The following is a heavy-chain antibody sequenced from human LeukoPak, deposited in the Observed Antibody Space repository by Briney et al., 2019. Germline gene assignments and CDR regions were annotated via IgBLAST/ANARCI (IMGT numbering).Heavy chain of an antibody. CDR2: ISGSGDNT. V-gene: IGHV3-23*01. CDR1: GFTFSGFA. J-gene: IGHJ6*01. Sequence: PGGSLRLSCAASGFTFSGFAMSWVRRTPGKGLEWVSGISGSGDNTLYADSVKSRFTISRDNSKNTLYLEMNSLRAEDTAIYYCAKMKGHPLPKYYMDVWGRGTTVTVSS. CDR3: AKMKGHPLPKYYMDV. D-gene: IGHD1-26*01.